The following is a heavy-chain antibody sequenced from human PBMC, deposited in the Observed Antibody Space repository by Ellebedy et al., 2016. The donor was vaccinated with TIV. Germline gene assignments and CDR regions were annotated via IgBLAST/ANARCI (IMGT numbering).Heavy chain of an antibody. V-gene: IGHV4-34*01. CDR2: NNHSGST. D-gene: IGHD3-10*01. CDR3: ANGHYKPFDY. CDR1: GGSISPYY. Sequence: MPSETLSLTCTVSGGSISPYYWSWIRQPPGKGLEWIGENNHSGSTNYNPSLKSRVTISEEKSKNQFSLKLTSLTAADTAVYYCANGHYKPFDYWGQGTLVTVSS. J-gene: IGHJ4*01.